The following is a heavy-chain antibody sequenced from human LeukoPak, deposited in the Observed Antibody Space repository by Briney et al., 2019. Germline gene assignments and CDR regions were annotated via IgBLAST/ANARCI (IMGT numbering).Heavy chain of an antibody. J-gene: IGHJ6*02. CDR3: ARSYDPYYYYGMDV. D-gene: IGHD3-16*01. CDR1: GGSISSYY. CDR2: IYYSGST. Sequence: SETLSLTCTVSGGSISSYYWSWIRQPPGKGLEWIGYIYYSGSTNYNPSLKSRVTISVDTSKNQFSLKLSSMTAADTAVYYCARSYDPYYYYGMDVWGQGTTVTVSS. V-gene: IGHV4-59*01.